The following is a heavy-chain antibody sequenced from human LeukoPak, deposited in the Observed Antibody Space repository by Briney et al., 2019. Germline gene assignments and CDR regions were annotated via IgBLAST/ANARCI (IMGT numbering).Heavy chain of an antibody. V-gene: IGHV3-53*01. CDR1: GLTVNNNY. Sequence: GGSLRLSCAASGLTVNNNYMNWVRQAPGKGLEWVSALYIGGNTYYADSVRGRFTISRDNSKNTLYLQMNSLRAEDTAIYYCAKTGLAVAALLGAFDIWGQGTMVTVSS. D-gene: IGHD6-19*01. CDR3: AKTGLAVAALLGAFDI. CDR2: LYIGGNT. J-gene: IGHJ3*02.